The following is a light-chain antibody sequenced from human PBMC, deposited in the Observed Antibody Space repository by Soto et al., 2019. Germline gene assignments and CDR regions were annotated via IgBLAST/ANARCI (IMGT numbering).Light chain of an antibody. CDR1: QGISSY. Sequence: IQLSQSPSSLSASVGDRVTITCRASQGISSYLAWYQQKKGKAPKLLIYDASTLQSGVPSRLRGSGYGTDLTITISSLKNEDFETYYCQQLNSYTITFGQGTRLEIK. CDR3: QQLNSYTIT. V-gene: IGKV1-9*01. J-gene: IGKJ5*01. CDR2: DAS.